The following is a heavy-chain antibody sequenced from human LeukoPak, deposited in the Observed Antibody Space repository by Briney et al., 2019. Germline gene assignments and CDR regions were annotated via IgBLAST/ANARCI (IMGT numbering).Heavy chain of an antibody. J-gene: IGHJ6*02. CDR3: ARGGLLSPSLYYYYGMDV. Sequence: ASVKVSCKASGYTFTSYYMHWVRQAPGQGLEWMGIINPSGGSTSYAQKFQGRVTMTRDTSTSTAYMELSSLRSEDTAVYYCARGGLLSPSLYYYYGMDVWGQGTTVTVSS. V-gene: IGHV1-46*01. CDR2: INPSGGST. CDR1: GYTFTSYY. D-gene: IGHD3-10*01.